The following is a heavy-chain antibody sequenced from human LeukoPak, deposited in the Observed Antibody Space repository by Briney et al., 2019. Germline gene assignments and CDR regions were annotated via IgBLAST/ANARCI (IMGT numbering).Heavy chain of an antibody. J-gene: IGHJ4*02. CDR2: ISAYNGNT. Sequence: ASVKVSCKASGYTFASYGITWVRQAPGQGLEWMGWISAYNGNTNYAQKLQGRVTMTTDTSTSTAYMELRSLRSDDTAVYYCARWLRFLDLFVYWGQGTLVTVSS. V-gene: IGHV1-18*01. CDR1: GYTFASYG. D-gene: IGHD3-3*01. CDR3: ARWLRFLDLFVY.